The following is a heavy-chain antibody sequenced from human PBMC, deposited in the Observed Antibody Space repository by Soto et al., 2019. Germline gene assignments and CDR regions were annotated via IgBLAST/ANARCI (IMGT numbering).Heavy chain of an antibody. D-gene: IGHD3-3*01. CDR2: SSYDGTKK. CDR3: ARSPHDFWSGYIDQ. Sequence: GGSLRLSCAASGFTFNSYAMHWVRQAPGKGLEWLAFSSYDGTKKHYADSVKGRFIISRDNSKKTLYLEMKSLSVEDTAVYYCARSPHDFWSGYIDQWGQGT. V-gene: IGHV3-30-3*01. CDR1: GFTFNSYA. J-gene: IGHJ5*02.